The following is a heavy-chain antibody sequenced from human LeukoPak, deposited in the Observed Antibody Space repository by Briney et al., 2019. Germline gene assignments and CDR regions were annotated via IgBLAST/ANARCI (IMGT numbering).Heavy chain of an antibody. CDR3: ASCTMVVIDAFDI. J-gene: IGHJ3*02. Sequence: SGGSLRLSCAASGFTVSSNYMSWARQAPGKGLEWVSVIYSGGSTYYADSVKGRFTISRDNSKNTLYLQMNSLRAEDTAVYYCASCTMVVIDAFDIWGQGTMVTVSS. CDR2: IYSGGST. CDR1: GFTVSSNY. V-gene: IGHV3-53*01. D-gene: IGHD3-10*01.